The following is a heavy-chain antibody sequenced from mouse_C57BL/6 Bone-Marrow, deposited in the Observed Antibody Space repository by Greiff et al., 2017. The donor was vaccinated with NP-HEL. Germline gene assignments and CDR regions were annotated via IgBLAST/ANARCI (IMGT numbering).Heavy chain of an antibody. CDR1: GFTFSSYA. J-gene: IGHJ4*01. CDR2: ISDGRSDT. D-gene: IGHD1-1*02. Sequence: EVQGVESGGGLVKPGGSLKLSCAASGFTFSSYAMSWVRQTPEKRLEWVATISDGRSDTYYTDKVKGRFTISRDNAKNNLYLQMSHLRSEDTAMYYCAREGGNYDAMDCWGQGTSVTVSS. V-gene: IGHV5-4*01. CDR3: AREGGNYDAMDC.